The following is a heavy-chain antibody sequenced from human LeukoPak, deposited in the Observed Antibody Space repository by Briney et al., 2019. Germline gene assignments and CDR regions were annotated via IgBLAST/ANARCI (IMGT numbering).Heavy chain of an antibody. D-gene: IGHD3-3*02. V-gene: IGHV4-4*07. CDR3: ARVLGHLNYYYYMDV. CDR2: IYASGST. CDR1: GGSISSYY. J-gene: IGHJ6*03. Sequence: SETLSLTCTVSGGSISSYYWSWIRQPAGKGLEWIGRIYASGSTNYNPSLKSRVTISVDTSKNQFSLKLSSVTAADTAVYYCARVLGHLNYYYYMDVWGKGTTVTISS.